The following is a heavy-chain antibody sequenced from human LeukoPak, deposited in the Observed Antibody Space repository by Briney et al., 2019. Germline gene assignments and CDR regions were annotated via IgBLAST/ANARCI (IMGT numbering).Heavy chain of an antibody. CDR3: ARLRGYCSSTSCFRPFDP. Sequence: GESLKISCKGSGYRFTSYWIGWVRQIPGEGLEWMGIIYPGDSDTRNSPSFQGQVTISADKALSTAYLQWSSLKASDAAMYYCARLRGYCSSTSCFRPFDPWGEGTLVTVSS. CDR1: GYRFTSYW. D-gene: IGHD2-2*01. CDR2: IYPGDSDT. J-gene: IGHJ5*02. V-gene: IGHV5-51*01.